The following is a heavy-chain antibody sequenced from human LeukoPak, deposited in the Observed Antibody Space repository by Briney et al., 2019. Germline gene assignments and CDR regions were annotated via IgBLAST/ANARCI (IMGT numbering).Heavy chain of an antibody. D-gene: IGHD6-19*01. J-gene: IGHJ4*02. CDR3: ARDSPDSSGWYYPDY. V-gene: IGHV3-48*01. CDR1: GFTFSSYS. CDR2: ISSSSSTI. Sequence: PGGSLRLSCAASGFTFSSYSMNGVRQAPGKGLGGGSYISSSSSTIYYADSVKGRFTSSRENAKNSLYLHMNSLRAEDTAVYYCARDSPDSSGWYYPDYWGQGTLVTVSS.